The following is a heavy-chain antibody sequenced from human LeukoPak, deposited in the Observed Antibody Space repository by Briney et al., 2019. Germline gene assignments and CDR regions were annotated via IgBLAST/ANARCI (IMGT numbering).Heavy chain of an antibody. CDR1: GFTFTNSA. CDR2: IVVGGGNT. Sequence: SVTVSFKASGFTFTNSAVQWVRQARGQRLEWIGWIVVGGGNTNYAQEFQERITFTRDMSTSTAYMELRGLRSEDTAVYYCAAGALHLGELSFFDYWGQGTLVTVSS. V-gene: IGHV1-58*01. D-gene: IGHD3-16*02. CDR3: AAGALHLGELSFFDY. J-gene: IGHJ4*02.